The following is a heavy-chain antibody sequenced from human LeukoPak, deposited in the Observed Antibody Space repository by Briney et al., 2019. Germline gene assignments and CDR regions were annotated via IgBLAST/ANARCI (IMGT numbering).Heavy chain of an antibody. J-gene: IGHJ5*02. CDR1: GYTFTGYY. V-gene: IGHV1-2*02. CDR3: AIALYIVLMVYARGRNWFDP. Sequence: GASVKVSCKASGYTFTGYYMHWVRQAPGQGLEWMGWINPNSGGTNYAQKFQGRVTMTRDTSISTAYMELSRLRSDDTAVYYCAIALYIVLMVYARGRNWFDPWGQGTLVTVSS. D-gene: IGHD2-8*01. CDR2: INPNSGGT.